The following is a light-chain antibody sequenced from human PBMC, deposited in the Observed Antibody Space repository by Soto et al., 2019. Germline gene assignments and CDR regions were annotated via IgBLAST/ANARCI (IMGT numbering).Light chain of an antibody. V-gene: IGKV1-5*01. J-gene: IGKJ4*01. Sequence: DIQMTQSPSTLSASVGDRVIITCRASQSLGTWLTWYQQKPGTAPVLLNYEVSRLESGVPTKVSGRGFGTEFTLIISSLQPDDFATYYCQQYFSYPLTFGGGTKVDIK. CDR3: QQYFSYPLT. CDR1: QSLGTW. CDR2: EVS.